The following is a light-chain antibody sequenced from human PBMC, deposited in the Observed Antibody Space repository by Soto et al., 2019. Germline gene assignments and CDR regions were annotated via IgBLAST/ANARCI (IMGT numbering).Light chain of an antibody. CDR3: AAWDDSLNGYV. CDR2: SNN. V-gene: IGLV1-44*01. Sequence: QSVLTQPPSASGTPGQRVTICCSGSSSNIGSNNVNWYQQLPGTAPKLLIYSNNQRPSGVPDRFSGSKSGTSASLAISGLQSEDEADYYCAAWDDSLNGYVFGTGTKVTVL. CDR1: SSNIGSNN. J-gene: IGLJ1*01.